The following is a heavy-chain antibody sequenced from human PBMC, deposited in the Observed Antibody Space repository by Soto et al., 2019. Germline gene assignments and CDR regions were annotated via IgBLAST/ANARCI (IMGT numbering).Heavy chain of an antibody. CDR2: FSAYNGNT. D-gene: IGHD3-10*01. CDR1: GYTFTSYG. CDR3: ARANVLLWFGELLYSSYYYGMDV. Sequence: ASVKIYCKASGYTFTSYGISWVRQAPGQGLEWMGWFSAYNGNTNYAQKLQGRVTMTTDTSTSTAYMELRSLRSDDTAVYYCARANVLLWFGELLYSSYYYGMDVWGQGTTVTVSS. V-gene: IGHV1-18*04. J-gene: IGHJ6*02.